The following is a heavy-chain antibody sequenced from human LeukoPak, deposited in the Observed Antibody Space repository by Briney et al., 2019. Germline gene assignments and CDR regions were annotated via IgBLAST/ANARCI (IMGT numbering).Heavy chain of an antibody. CDR2: ISYDGSNK. Sequence: GGSLRLSCAASGFSLSNYAMHWVRQGPGKGLEWLAVISYDGSNKYYADSVKGRFTISGDNSKNTLYLQMNSLRPEDTAVYYCARAQLDFDYWGQGTLVTVSS. CDR1: GFSLSNYA. V-gene: IGHV3-30*04. CDR3: ARAQLDFDY. D-gene: IGHD2-2*01. J-gene: IGHJ4*02.